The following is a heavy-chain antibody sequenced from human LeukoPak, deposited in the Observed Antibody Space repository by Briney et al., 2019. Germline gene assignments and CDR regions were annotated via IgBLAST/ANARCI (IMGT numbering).Heavy chain of an antibody. Sequence: ASVKVSCKASGYTFTGYYMHWVRQAPGQGLEWMGRINPNSGGTNYAQKFQGRVTMTRDTSISTAYMELSRLRSDDTAVYYCARVAIWVRQTYYYDSSGYYSYWYFDLWGRGTLATVSS. CDR1: GYTFTGYY. V-gene: IGHV1-2*06. CDR3: ARVAIWVRQTYYYDSSGYYSYWYFDL. CDR2: INPNSGGT. D-gene: IGHD3-22*01. J-gene: IGHJ2*01.